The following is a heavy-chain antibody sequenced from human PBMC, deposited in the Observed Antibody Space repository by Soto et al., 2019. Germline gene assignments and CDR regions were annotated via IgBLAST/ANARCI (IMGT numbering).Heavy chain of an antibody. V-gene: IGHV3-48*03. D-gene: IGHD2-21*02. CDR3: ASEALCGADCYFFEY. Sequence: GGSLRLSCAASGFTFSNSEMFWVRQAPGKGLEWVSKINYSGSNIYYSKSVKGRFTISRDNAKNSLYLQMNSLTDEDTAIYFCASEALCGADCYFFEYWGPGTLVTVSS. J-gene: IGHJ4*02. CDR1: GFTFSNSE. CDR2: INYSGSNI.